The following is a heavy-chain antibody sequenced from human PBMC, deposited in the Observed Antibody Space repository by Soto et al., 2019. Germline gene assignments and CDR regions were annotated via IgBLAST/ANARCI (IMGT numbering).Heavy chain of an antibody. V-gene: IGHV3-74*01. CDR1: GFTFSSYW. J-gene: IGHJ4*02. CDR3: TTNRMVGDVDY. D-gene: IGHD1-26*01. Sequence: VQLVESGGGLVQPGGSLRLSCAASGFTFSSYWMNWVRQAPGKGLVWVSRVSSDGSSTNYADSVEGRFTISRDNAKNTLYLQMDSLRAEDTAVYYCTTNRMVGDVDYWGQGTLVTVSS. CDR2: VSSDGSST.